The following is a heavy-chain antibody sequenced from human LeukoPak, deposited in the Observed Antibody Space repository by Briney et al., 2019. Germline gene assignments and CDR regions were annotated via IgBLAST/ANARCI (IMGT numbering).Heavy chain of an antibody. CDR3: ARGGPNSFVVVVAATPAFDY. CDR2: INPNSGGT. J-gene: IGHJ4*02. V-gene: IGHV1-2*02. Sequence: ASVKVSCKASGYTFTGYYMHWVRQAPGQGLEWMGWINPNSGGTNYAQKFQGRVTMTRDTSTSYMELSSLRSEDTAVYYCARGGPNSFVVVVAATPAFDYWGQGTLVTVSS. D-gene: IGHD2-15*01. CDR1: GYTFTGYY.